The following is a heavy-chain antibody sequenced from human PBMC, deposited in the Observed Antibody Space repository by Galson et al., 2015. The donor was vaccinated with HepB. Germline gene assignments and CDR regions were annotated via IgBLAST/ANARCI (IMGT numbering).Heavy chain of an antibody. CDR1: GLTLRSYA. Sequence: SLRLSCAASGLTLRSYAMSWVRQAPGKGLEWVSGISGSGGTTYYADSVKGRFTISRENSKKTLYLQMNSLRAEDTAVYYCARHLTEYYFDTRGLDAVDILGQETM. J-gene: IGHJ3*02. D-gene: IGHD3-22*01. CDR2: ISGSGGTT. CDR3: ARHLTEYYFDTRGLDAVDI. V-gene: IGHV3-23*01.